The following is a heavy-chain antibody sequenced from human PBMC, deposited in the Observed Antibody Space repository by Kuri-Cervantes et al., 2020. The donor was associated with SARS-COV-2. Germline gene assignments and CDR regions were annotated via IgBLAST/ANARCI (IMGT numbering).Heavy chain of an antibody. CDR1: GSTFSSYE. Sequence: GESLKISCAAPGSTFSSYEMNWVRQAPGKGLEWVSLVSWDGGSTYYADSVKGRFTISRDNSKNSLYLQMNSLKTEDTALYYCAKDMAAAAGTGADYWGQGTLVTVSS. D-gene: IGHD6-13*01. J-gene: IGHJ4*02. CDR2: VSWDGGST. V-gene: IGHV3-43D*03. CDR3: AKDMAAAAGTGADY.